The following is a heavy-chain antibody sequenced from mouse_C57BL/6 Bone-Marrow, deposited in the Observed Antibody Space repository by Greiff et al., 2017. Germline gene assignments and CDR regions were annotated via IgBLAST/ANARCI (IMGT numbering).Heavy chain of an antibody. CDR1: GFTFSDYG. CDR2: ISNLAYSI. V-gene: IGHV5-15*01. D-gene: IGHD4-1*01. J-gene: IGHJ4*01. CDR3: ARSPGYYYAMDY. Sequence: EVKLVESGGGLVQPGGSLTLSCAASGFTFSDYGMAWVRPAPRTGPEWVAFISNLAYSIYYADTVTGRFTISRENAKNTLDLEMSRLRSEDTAMYYCARSPGYYYAMDYWGQGTSVTVSS.